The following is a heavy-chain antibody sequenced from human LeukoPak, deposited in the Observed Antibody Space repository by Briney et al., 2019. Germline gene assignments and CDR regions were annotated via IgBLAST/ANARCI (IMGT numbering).Heavy chain of an antibody. CDR1: GFTFSSYS. J-gene: IGHJ4*02. CDR2: ISSSSSYI. D-gene: IGHD3-22*01. V-gene: IGHV3-21*01. Sequence: GGSLRLSCAASGFTFSSYSMSWVRQAPGKGLEWVSSISSSSSYIYYAHSVKGRFTISRDNAKNSLYLQMNSLRAEDTAVYYCVRESYYYDSSGFDYWGQGTLVTVSS. CDR3: VRESYYYDSSGFDY.